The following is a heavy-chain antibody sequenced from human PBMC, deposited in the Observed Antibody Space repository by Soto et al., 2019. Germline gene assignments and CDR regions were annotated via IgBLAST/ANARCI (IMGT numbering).Heavy chain of an antibody. CDR3: ARAPADIVVVPAAPRRVYYFDY. D-gene: IGHD2-2*01. CDR1: GGSISSGDYY. CDR2: IYYSWST. V-gene: IGHV4-30-4*01. J-gene: IGHJ4*02. Sequence: PSETLSLTCTVSGGSISSGDYYWSWIRQPPGKGLEWIGYIYYSWSTYYNPSLKSRVTISVDTSKNQFSLKLSSVTAADTAVYYCARAPADIVVVPAAPRRVYYFDYWGQGTLVTVSS.